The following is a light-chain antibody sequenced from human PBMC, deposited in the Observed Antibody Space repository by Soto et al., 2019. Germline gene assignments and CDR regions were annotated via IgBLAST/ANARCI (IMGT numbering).Light chain of an antibody. CDR1: QSVTNSY. CDR3: QQYSNWPLT. Sequence: EILMTQSPVTRSGSPGQRATLSCRASQSVTNSYLAWYQQKPGQAPRLLIFGASTRAAGIPARFSGSGSGTEFTLTISSLQSEDFAVYYCQQYSNWPLTFGGGTKV. V-gene: IGKV3-15*01. J-gene: IGKJ4*01. CDR2: GAS.